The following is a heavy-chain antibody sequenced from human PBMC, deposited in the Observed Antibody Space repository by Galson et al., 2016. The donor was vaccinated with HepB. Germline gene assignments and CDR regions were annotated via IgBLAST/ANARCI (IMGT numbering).Heavy chain of an antibody. D-gene: IGHD2-2*01. V-gene: IGHV5-10-1*01. J-gene: IGHJ3*02. Sequence: QSGAEVKKPGESLRISCKGSGYSFTNYWISWVRQMPGKGLEWMGRIDANDSYTNYSPSFQGHVTISDDKSISTAYLQWSSLKASDTAMYYCARHDCSSTSCSNKDAFDIWGQGTMVTFSS. CDR3: ARHDCSSTSCSNKDAFDI. CDR2: IDANDSYT. CDR1: GYSFTNYW.